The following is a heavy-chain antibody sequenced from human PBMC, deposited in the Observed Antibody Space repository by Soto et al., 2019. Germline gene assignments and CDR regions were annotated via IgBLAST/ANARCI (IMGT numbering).Heavy chain of an antibody. CDR3: ARSSGGSSWYPPDY. Sequence: QVQLVESGGGVVQPGRSLRLSCAASGFTFSSYGMQWVRQSPGEGPEWVAIVANDGSNQYYAESVKGRFTISRDNSKTTVFLEMESLRPEDTDVYYCARSSGGSSWYPPDYWGQGTLVTVSS. CDR1: GFTFSSYG. V-gene: IGHV3-30*03. CDR2: VANDGSNQ. D-gene: IGHD6-13*01. J-gene: IGHJ4*02.